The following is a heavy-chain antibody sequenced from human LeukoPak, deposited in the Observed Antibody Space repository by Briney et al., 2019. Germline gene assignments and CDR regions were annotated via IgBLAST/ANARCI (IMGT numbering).Heavy chain of an antibody. V-gene: IGHV4-31*03. CDR3: ARGVYNHFDY. D-gene: IGHD5/OR15-5a*01. J-gene: IGHJ4*02. CDR2: IYYSGGT. CDR1: GGSISSGGYY. Sequence: SETLSLTCTVAGGSISSGGYYWSWIRQHPGKGLEWIGYIYYSGGTYYNPSLKSRVTISVDTSKNQFSLKLSSVTAADTAVYYCARGVYNHFDYWGQGALVTVSS.